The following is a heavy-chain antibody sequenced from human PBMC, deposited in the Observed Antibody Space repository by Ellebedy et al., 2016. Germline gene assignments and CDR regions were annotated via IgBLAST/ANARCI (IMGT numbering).Heavy chain of an antibody. CDR2: TNSDGSTT. J-gene: IGHJ6*03. CDR1: GFTFSYYW. CDR3: ARDGMATDYYYYMDV. D-gene: IGHD5-24*01. Sequence: GESLKISCAASGFTFSYYWMHWVRQAPGKGLVWVSRTNSDGSTTSYADSVRGRFTISRDNAKNRLYLQMNSLRAEDTAVYCCARDGMATDYYYYMDVWGKGTTVTVSS. V-gene: IGHV3-74*01.